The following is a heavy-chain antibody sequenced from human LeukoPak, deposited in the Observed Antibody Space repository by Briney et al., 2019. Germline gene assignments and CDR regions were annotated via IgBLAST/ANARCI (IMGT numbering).Heavy chain of an antibody. J-gene: IGHJ4*02. Sequence: GGSLRLSCAASGFTFSIYNMHWVRQAPGKGLEWVAVILYDGSKKYYADSVQGRFIISRDNSKNMLYLQMNSLRTEDTAVYYCTSNSGYEKGFWGQGNLVTVSS. D-gene: IGHD5-12*01. V-gene: IGHV3-30*04. CDR1: GFTFSIYN. CDR2: ILYDGSKK. CDR3: TSNSGYEKGF.